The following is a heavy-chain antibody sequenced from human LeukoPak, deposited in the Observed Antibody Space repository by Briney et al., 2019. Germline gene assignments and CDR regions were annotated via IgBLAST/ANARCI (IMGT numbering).Heavy chain of an antibody. CDR1: GFTFNRYH. V-gene: IGHV3-21*01. CDR3: ARDPYFGELSPHVYYWYMDV. J-gene: IGHJ6*03. Sequence: GGSLRLSCAASGFTFNRYHMNWVRQAPGKGLECVSSITSSSSYTYYAESVKGRFTISRDNAENSLYLQMNSLRAEDTAVYYCARDPYFGELSPHVYYWYMDVWGKGTTVTISS. D-gene: IGHD3-10*01. CDR2: ITSSSSYT.